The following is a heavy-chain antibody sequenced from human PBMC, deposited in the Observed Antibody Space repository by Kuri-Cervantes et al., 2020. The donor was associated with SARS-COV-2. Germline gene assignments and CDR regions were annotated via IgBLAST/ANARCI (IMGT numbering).Heavy chain of an antibody. D-gene: IGHD3-16*01. CDR2: INHSGGT. Sequence: GSLRLSCAVFGGSLNTYSWNWIRQPQGQGLEWIGKINHSGGTKYKAYLKGRVCISVDASKNQIPLSLTPATVADADVYYCARVNIGVVPSPSLGLGPHSCYYHLDIWGQGTMVTVSS. V-gene: IGHV4-34*01. J-gene: IGHJ6*02. CDR1: GGSLNTYS. CDR3: ARVNIGVVPSPSLGLGPHSCYYHLDI.